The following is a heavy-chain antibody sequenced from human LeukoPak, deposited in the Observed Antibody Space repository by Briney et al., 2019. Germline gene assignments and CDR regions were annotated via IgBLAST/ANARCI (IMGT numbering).Heavy chain of an antibody. CDR2: IIPIFGTA. CDR1: GGNVSSYA. V-gene: IGHV1-69*05. CDR3: ASSPAPYGGNSGFDY. J-gene: IGHJ4*02. D-gene: IGHD4-23*01. Sequence: SVKVSCKATGGNVSSYAISWVRQAPGQGLEWMGGIIPIFGTANYAQKFQGRVTITTDESTSTAYMELSSLRSEDTAVYYCASSPAPYGGNSGFDYWGQGTLVTVSS.